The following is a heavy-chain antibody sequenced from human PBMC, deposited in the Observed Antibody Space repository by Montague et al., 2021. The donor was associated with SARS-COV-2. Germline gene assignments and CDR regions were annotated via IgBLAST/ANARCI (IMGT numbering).Heavy chain of an antibody. Sequence: SETLSLTCSASGDSITPYGDSIGGYFWSWIRQPAGKGLEWIGRIYANGNFDYNPSLNSRVSMSMDTSKQEFSMRLISVTAADTAVYYCARDAYYFGPGRENPGAFDPWGQGILVPVPS. CDR3: ARDAYYFGPGRENPGAFDP. CDR1: GDSITPYGDSIGGYF. CDR2: IYANGNF. J-gene: IGHJ5*02. V-gene: IGHV4-4*07. D-gene: IGHD2/OR15-2a*01.